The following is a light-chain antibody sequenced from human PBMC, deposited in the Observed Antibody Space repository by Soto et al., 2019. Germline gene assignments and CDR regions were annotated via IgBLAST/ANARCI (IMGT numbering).Light chain of an antibody. CDR1: QSVSSY. CDR3: TLYGSLLRK. J-gene: IGKJ1*01. V-gene: IGKV3D-15*03. Sequence: SAAALSLTQGERATLSCRASQSVSSYLAWYQQKAGQAPRLLIYGASIRATGIPCRFSGSGSGTEFTLTIGILQSEDFAVYYSTLYGSLLRKFGQGTKVDIK. CDR2: GAS.